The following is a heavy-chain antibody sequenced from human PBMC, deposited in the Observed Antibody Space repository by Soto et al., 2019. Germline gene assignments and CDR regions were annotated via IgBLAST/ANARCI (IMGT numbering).Heavy chain of an antibody. D-gene: IGHD4-17*01. CDR3: ARVRKGVTTIRKYGMDV. V-gene: IGHV4-34*12. Sequence: QVQLQQWGAGLLKPSETLSLTCAVYGGSFRSFYWSWIRQPPGKGLEWIGEIIHSGSTNYNPSLASRVTISLDTSKNQFSLKVNSVIAADTAVYYCARVRKGVTTIRKYGMDVWGQGTTVTVSS. CDR1: GGSFRSFY. CDR2: IIHSGST. J-gene: IGHJ6*02.